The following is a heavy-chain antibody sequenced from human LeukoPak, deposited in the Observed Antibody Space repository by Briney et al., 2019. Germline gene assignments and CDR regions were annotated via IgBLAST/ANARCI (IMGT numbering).Heavy chain of an antibody. V-gene: IGHV3-30*04. CDR1: GFTFSSYA. D-gene: IGHD6-13*01. CDR3: ASAAAGTYNWFDP. Sequence: AGGSLRLSCAASGFTFSSYAMHWVRQAPGKGLEWVAVISYDGSNKYYAGSVKGRFTISRDNSKNTLYLQMNSLRAEDTAVYYCASAAAGTYNWFDPWGQGTLVTVSS. CDR2: ISYDGSNK. J-gene: IGHJ5*02.